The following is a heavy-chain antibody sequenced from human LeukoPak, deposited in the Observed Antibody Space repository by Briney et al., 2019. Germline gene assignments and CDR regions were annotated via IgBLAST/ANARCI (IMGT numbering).Heavy chain of an antibody. CDR3: ARDPNSSGWPSFDY. J-gene: IGHJ4*02. CDR1: GXSISSHY. V-gene: IGHV4-59*11. D-gene: IGHD6-19*01. CDR2: ISYSGST. Sequence: SETLSLTCTVSGXSISSHYWTWLRQSPGQRLEWIGYISYSGSTNYNPSLKSRVTISVDTSKNQFSLKLSSVTAADTAVYFCARDPNSSGWPSFDYWGQGTLVTVSS.